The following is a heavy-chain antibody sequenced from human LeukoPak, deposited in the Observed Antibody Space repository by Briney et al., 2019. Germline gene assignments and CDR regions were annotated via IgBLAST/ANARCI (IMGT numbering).Heavy chain of an antibody. Sequence: PGGSLRLSCAASGFTFSSYAMSWVRQAPGRGLEWVSYISSSSSPRYYADSVKGRFTISRDNAKNSLYLQMNSLRAADTAVYYCARDSAAAGTWWFDPWGQGTLVTVSS. J-gene: IGHJ5*02. CDR3: ARDSAAAGTWWFDP. D-gene: IGHD6-13*01. CDR2: ISSSSSPR. CDR1: GFTFSSYA. V-gene: IGHV3-48*01.